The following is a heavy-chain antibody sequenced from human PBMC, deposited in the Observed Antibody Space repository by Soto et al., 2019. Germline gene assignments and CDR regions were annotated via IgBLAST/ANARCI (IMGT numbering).Heavy chain of an antibody. CDR3: ARDKITGLCDY. D-gene: IGHD2-8*02. V-gene: IGHV4-34*01. Sequence: SETLSLTCAVYGGSFSGYSWTWIRQPPGTGLEWIGEINHSGSTNYNPSLKSRVTISVDTSKNQFSLKLTSVTAADTAVYYCARDKITGLCDYWGQGTLVTVS. CDR1: GGSFSGYS. CDR2: INHSGST. J-gene: IGHJ4*02.